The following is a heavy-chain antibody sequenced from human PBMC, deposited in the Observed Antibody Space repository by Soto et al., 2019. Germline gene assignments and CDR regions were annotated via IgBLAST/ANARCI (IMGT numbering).Heavy chain of an antibody. Sequence: EVQLLESGGGLVQPGGSLRLSCAASGFTFSSYAMSWVRQAPGKGLEWVSAISGSGGSTYYADSVKGRFTISRDNSKNTLYLQMNSLRAEDTAVYYCAKDPLTHSSSWLPLSLLDYYGMDVWGQGTTVTVSS. CDR2: ISGSGGST. D-gene: IGHD6-13*01. CDR1: GFTFSSYA. CDR3: AKDPLTHSSSWLPLSLLDYYGMDV. J-gene: IGHJ6*02. V-gene: IGHV3-23*01.